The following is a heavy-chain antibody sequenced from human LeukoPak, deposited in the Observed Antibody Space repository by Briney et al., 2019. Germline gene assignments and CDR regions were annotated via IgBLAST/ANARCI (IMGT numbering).Heavy chain of an antibody. V-gene: IGHV4-30-4*08. CDR3: ATQSPITGTTGYWFDP. D-gene: IGHD1-7*01. CDR1: GGSISSGDYY. CDR2: IYYSGST. Sequence: SETLSLTCTVSGGSISSGDYYWSWIRQPPGKGLEWIGYIYYSGSTYYNPSLKSRVTISVDTSKNQFSLKLSSVTAADTAVYYRATQSPITGTTGYWFDPWGQGTLVTVSS. J-gene: IGHJ5*02.